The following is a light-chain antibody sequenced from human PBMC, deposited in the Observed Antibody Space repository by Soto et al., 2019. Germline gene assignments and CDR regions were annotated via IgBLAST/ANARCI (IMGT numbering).Light chain of an antibody. J-gene: IGKJ5*01. CDR2: DAS. CDR1: LSVSVY. V-gene: IGKV3-11*01. CDR3: QQRSNWPPTVT. Sequence: EIVLTQSPGTLSLSPGERATLSCRPSLSVSVYLDWYQQKPGQAPRLLIYDASNRATGIPARFSGSGSGTDFTLTISSLEPEDFAVYYCQQRSNWPPTVTFGQGTRLEIK.